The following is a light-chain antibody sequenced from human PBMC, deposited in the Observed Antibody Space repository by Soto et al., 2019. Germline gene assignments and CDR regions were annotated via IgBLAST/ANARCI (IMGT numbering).Light chain of an antibody. Sequence: QSALTQPASVSGSPGQSITISCTGTSSDVGGYTYVSWYQQHPGKAPKLMIYEVSNRPSGVSNRFAVSKSGNRASLTISGLQPEDEADYYCSSYTSISTVVFGGGTKLTVL. J-gene: IGLJ2*01. CDR3: SSYTSISTVV. V-gene: IGLV2-14*01. CDR1: SSDVGGYTY. CDR2: EVS.